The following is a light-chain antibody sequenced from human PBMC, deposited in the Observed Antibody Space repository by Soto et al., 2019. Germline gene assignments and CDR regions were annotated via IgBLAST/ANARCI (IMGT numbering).Light chain of an antibody. CDR1: QSVSSN. CDR2: GAS. V-gene: IGKV3-15*01. J-gene: IGKJ4*01. Sequence: VPQSPAALSITQRERATLYCRASQSVSSNLAWYQQKPGQAPRLLINGASTRATGIPARFSGSGSGTEFTLTISGLQSEDFAAYYCQQYNNWPVTFGEGTKVDI. CDR3: QQYNNWPVT.